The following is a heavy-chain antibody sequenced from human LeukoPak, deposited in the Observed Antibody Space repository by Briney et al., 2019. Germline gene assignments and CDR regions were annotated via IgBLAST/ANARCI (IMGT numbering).Heavy chain of an antibody. CDR2: IYSGGST. CDR3: ARDTPFGGVIVPFDY. J-gene: IGHJ4*02. CDR1: GFIFRNYY. Sequence: GGSLRLSCTASGFIFRNYYMSWIRQAPGKGLEWVSVIYSGGSTYYADSVKGRFTISRDNSKNTLYLQMNSLRAEDTAVYYCARDTPFGGVIVPFDYWGQGTLVTVSS. D-gene: IGHD3-16*02. V-gene: IGHV3-66*01.